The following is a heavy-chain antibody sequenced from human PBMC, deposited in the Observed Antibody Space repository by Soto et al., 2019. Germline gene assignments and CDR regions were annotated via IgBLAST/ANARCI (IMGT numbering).Heavy chain of an antibody. CDR3: AKDVYYYDSSGLPFLDY. Sequence: PGGSLRLSCAASGFTFSSYAMSWVRQAPGKGLEWVSAISGSGGSTYYADPVKGRFTISRDNSKNTLYLQMNSLRAEDTAVYYCAKDVYYYDSSGLPFLDYWGQGTLVTVSS. V-gene: IGHV3-23*01. CDR1: GFTFSSYA. J-gene: IGHJ4*02. CDR2: ISGSGGST. D-gene: IGHD3-22*01.